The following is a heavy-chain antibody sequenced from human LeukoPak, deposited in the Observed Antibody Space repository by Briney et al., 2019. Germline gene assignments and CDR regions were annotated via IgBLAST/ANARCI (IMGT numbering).Heavy chain of an antibody. J-gene: IGHJ4*02. V-gene: IGHV3-30-3*01. CDR1: GFTFSSYA. Sequence: GGSLRLSCAASGFTFSSYAMHWVRQAPGKGLEWVAVISYDGSNKYYADSVKGRFTISRDNSKNTLYLQMNSLRAEDTAVYYCARDRITMIVVVIRGGYFDYWGQGTLVTVSS. D-gene: IGHD3-22*01. CDR3: ARDRITMIVVVIRGGYFDY. CDR2: ISYDGSNK.